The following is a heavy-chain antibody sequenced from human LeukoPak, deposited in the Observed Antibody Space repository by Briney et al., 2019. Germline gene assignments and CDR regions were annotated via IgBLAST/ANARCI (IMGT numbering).Heavy chain of an antibody. Sequence: ASVKVSCKASGYTFTSYDINWVRQATGQGLEWMGWMNPNSGNTGYAQKFQGRVTMTRNTSISTAYMELSSLRSEDTAVYYCARGRSGATIMRIPRVYYYMDVWGKGTTVTVSS. CDR1: GYTFTSYD. J-gene: IGHJ6*03. CDR2: MNPNSGNT. D-gene: IGHD5-12*01. V-gene: IGHV1-8*01. CDR3: ARGRSGATIMRIPRVYYYMDV.